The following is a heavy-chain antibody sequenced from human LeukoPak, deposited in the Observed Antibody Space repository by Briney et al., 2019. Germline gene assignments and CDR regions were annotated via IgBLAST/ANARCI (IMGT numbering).Heavy chain of an antibody. Sequence: AETLSLTCSVSGVSISDYFWGWIRQPPGKGLEWIGHVYYIGKPTCSPSVESRVSISVDTSKNQFYLQLTSVTAADTAVYYCARRFRTGGDLHHDAYDVWGQGTVVTVSS. CDR3: ARRFRTGGDLHHDAYDV. CDR2: VYYIGKP. J-gene: IGHJ3*01. D-gene: IGHD3-16*01. V-gene: IGHV4-59*12. CDR1: GVSISDYF.